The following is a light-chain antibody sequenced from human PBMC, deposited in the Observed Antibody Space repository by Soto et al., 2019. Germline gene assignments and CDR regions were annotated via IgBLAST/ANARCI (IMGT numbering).Light chain of an antibody. CDR2: DAS. V-gene: IGKV3-11*01. Sequence: EIVLTQSPATLSLSPGERATLSCWASQSVSSYLAWYQQKPGQAPRLLIYDASNRATGIPARFSGSGSGTDFTLTISSLEPEDFAVYYCQQRSNWPPSLTFGGGTKVEIK. CDR3: QQRSNWPPSLT. J-gene: IGKJ4*01. CDR1: QSVSSY.